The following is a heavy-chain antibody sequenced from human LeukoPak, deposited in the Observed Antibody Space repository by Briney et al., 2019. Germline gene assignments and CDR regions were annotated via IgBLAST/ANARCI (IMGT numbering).Heavy chain of an antibody. J-gene: IGHJ4*02. V-gene: IGHV4-30-2*01. CDR2: IYHSGSA. D-gene: IGHD5-24*01. CDR1: GGSISSGGYF. CDR3: ARGSRRDGYNLDY. Sequence: SQTLSLTCTVSGGSISSGGYFWSWIRQPPGKGLEWIGYIYHSGSAYYNPSLKSRVTISVDRSKNQFSLKLSSVTAADTAVYYCARGSRRDGYNLDYWGQGTLVTVSS.